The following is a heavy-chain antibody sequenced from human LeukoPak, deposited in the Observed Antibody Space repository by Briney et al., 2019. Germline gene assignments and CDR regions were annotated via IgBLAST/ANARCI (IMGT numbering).Heavy chain of an antibody. CDR1: GFTVSSNY. V-gene: IGHV3-23*01. CDR2: ISGSADNT. Sequence: GGSLRLSCAASGFTVSSNYMSWVRQAPGKGLEWVSAISGSADNTYYVDSVKGRFTISRDNSRNTLYLQMNSLRTEDTAIYYCAKERESYFEFDLWGQGTLVTVSS. J-gene: IGHJ4*02. CDR3: AKERESYFEFDL. D-gene: IGHD1-26*01.